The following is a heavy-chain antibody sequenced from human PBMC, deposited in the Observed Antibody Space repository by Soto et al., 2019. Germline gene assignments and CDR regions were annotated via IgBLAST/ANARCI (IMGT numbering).Heavy chain of an antibody. CDR2: INPNGGVT. J-gene: IGHJ6*03. Sequence: QVQLVQSGAEVRKPGASVTVSCRSSGDSFNDYYIHWVRQAPGQGFEWMGWINPNGGVTKYAQKFQGWVSMTRDTSIRTGHMQLSRLRSDDTAVYYCARESGGATATLDYYYFYMDVWGTGTTVTVSS. CDR3: ARESGGATATLDYYYFYMDV. V-gene: IGHV1-2*04. D-gene: IGHD5-12*01. CDR1: GDSFNDYY.